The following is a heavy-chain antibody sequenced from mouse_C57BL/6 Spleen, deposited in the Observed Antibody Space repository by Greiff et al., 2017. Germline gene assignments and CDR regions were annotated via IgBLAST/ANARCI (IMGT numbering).Heavy chain of an antibody. Sequence: EVQLQQSGAELVRPGASVKLSCTASGFNIKDYYMHWVKQRPEQGLEWIGRIYPEDGDTEYDPKFKGKATMTADTSSNTAYLQLSSLTSEDTAGYYCTKIPDYDDSSYLDYWGQGTTLTVSA. D-gene: IGHD1-1*01. V-gene: IGHV14-1*01. CDR3: TKIPDYDDSSYLDY. J-gene: IGHJ2*01. CDR2: IYPEDGDT. CDR1: GFNIKDYY.